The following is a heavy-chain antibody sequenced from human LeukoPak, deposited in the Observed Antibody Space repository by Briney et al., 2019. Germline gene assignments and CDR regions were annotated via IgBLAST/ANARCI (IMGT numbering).Heavy chain of an antibody. J-gene: IGHJ4*02. D-gene: IGHD4-17*01. CDR1: GYTLTELS. CDR3: ATDPLDYGDYVGDY. Sequence: ASVKVSCKVSGYTLTELSMHWVRQAPGKGLEWMGGFDPEDGETIYAQKFQGRVTMTEDTSTDTAYMELSSLRSEDTAVYYCATDPLDYGDYVGDYWGQGTLVTVPS. V-gene: IGHV1-24*01. CDR2: FDPEDGET.